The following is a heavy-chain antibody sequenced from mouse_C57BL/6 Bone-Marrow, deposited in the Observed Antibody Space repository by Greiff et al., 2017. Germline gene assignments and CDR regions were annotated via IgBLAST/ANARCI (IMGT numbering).Heavy chain of an antibody. Sequence: QVHVKQPGAELVKPGASVKLSCKASGYTFTSYWMHWVKQRPGQGLEWIGMIHPNSGSTNYNEKFKSKAILTVDKSSSTAYMQLSSLTSEDSAVYYCARRSNYGFAYWGQGTLVTVSA. CDR2: IHPNSGST. CDR1: GYTFTSYW. D-gene: IGHD2-5*01. J-gene: IGHJ3*01. CDR3: ARRSNYGFAY. V-gene: IGHV1-64*01.